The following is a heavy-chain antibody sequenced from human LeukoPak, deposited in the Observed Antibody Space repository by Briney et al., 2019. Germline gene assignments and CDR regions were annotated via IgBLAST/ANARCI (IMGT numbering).Heavy chain of an antibody. CDR2: INEDGSEK. V-gene: IGHV3-7*01. CDR1: GFTFSSYG. J-gene: IGHJ4*02. CDR3: ARDGDGYNSPFDY. D-gene: IGHD5-24*01. Sequence: PGGSLRLSCAASGFTFSSYGMHWVRQAPGKGLEWVANINEDGSEKYYVDSVKGRFTISRDNAKNSLYLQMNSLRAEDTAVYFCARDGDGYNSPFDYWGQGTLVTVSS.